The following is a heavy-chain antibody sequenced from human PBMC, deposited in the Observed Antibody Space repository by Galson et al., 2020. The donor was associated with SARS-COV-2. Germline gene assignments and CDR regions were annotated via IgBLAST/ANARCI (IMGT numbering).Heavy chain of an antibody. CDR2: IYTSGST. Sequence: SETLSLTCTVSGGSFSSGSFSWNWIRQPAGKGLEWIGRIYTSGSTNYNPSLKSRVTISVDTSKNQFSLKLSSVTAADTAVYYCARRRDDFCSGYFDYWGQGTLATVSS. V-gene: IGHV4-61*02. J-gene: IGHJ4*02. CDR3: ARRRDDFCSGYFDY. CDR1: GGSFSSGSFS. D-gene: IGHD3-3*01.